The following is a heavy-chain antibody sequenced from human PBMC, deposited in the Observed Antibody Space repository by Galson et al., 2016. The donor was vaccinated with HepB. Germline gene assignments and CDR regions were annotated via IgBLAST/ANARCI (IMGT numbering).Heavy chain of an antibody. J-gene: IGHJ4*02. CDR2: ISYAGSNA. CDR1: GFTFISSG. D-gene: IGHD3-10*01. V-gene: IGHV3-30*18. CDR3: AKGGPNYYGSGSYSQLEF. Sequence: SLRLSCATAGFTFISSGMHWVRQAPGKGLEWATFISYAGSNAYYADSVKGRFTVTRDNSKNTLYFQMNSLRPEDTAVYYCAKGGPNYYGSGSYSQLEFWGQGTLVTVSS.